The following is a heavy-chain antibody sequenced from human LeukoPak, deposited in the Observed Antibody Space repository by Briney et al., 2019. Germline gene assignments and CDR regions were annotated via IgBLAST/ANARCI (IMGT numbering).Heavy chain of an antibody. Sequence: GGSLRLSCAASGFTVSSNYMSWVRQAPGKGLEWVANIKQDGSEKYYVDSVKGRFTISRDNAKNSLYLQMNSLRAEDTAVYYCARDGNDGFDYWGQGTLVTVSS. J-gene: IGHJ4*02. CDR1: GFTVSSNY. CDR2: IKQDGSEK. V-gene: IGHV3-7*05. CDR3: ARDGNDGFDY. D-gene: IGHD1-14*01.